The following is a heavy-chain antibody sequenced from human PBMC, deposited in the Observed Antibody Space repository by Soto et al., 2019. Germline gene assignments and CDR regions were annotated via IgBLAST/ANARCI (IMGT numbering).Heavy chain of an antibody. V-gene: IGHV3-74*01. CDR2: IHSDGSST. J-gene: IGHJ6*02. CDR1: GFTFSYYW. CDR3: AREGYSYGYGYYYYNGMDV. Sequence: PGGSLRLSCAASGFTFSYYWMHWVRQAPGQGLVWVSRIHSDGSSTTYADSVKGRFTISRDNAKNTLYLQMNSLRAEDTAVYYCAREGYSYGYGYYYYNGMDVWGQGTTVTVS. D-gene: IGHD5-18*01.